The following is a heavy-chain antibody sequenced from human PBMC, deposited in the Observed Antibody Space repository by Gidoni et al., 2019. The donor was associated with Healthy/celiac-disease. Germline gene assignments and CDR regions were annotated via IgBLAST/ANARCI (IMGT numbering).Heavy chain of an antibody. CDR3: ARGITGTTDAFDI. J-gene: IGHJ3*02. D-gene: IGHD1-7*01. CDR1: GGSISSGRYY. V-gene: IGHV4-61*02. Sequence: QVQLQESGPGLVKPSQTLSLTCTVSGGSISSGRYYWSWIRQPAGKGLEWIGRIYTSGSTNYNPSLKSRVTISVDTSKNQFSLKLSSVTAADTAVYYCARGITGTTDAFDIWGQGTMVTVSS. CDR2: IYTSGST.